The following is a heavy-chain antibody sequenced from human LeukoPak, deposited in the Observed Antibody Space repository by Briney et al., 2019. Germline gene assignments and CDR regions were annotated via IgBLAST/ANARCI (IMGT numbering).Heavy chain of an antibody. CDR3: ARDTFYSSGVYGLDV. CDR2: IYYDGSNK. J-gene: IGHJ6*02. Sequence: GGSLRLSCAASGFIFSSYGMHWVRQAPGKGLEWVAVIYYDGSNKYYADSVRGRFTISRDNSKNTLFPQMSSLRAEDTAVYYCARDTFYSSGVYGLDVWGQGTTVTVSS. D-gene: IGHD3-22*01. V-gene: IGHV3-33*08. CDR1: GFIFSSYG.